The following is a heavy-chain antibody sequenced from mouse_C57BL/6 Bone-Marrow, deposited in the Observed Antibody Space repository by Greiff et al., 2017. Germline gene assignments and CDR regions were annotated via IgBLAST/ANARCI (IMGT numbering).Heavy chain of an antibody. Sequence: LVESGAELAKPGASVTLSCKASGYTFTSYWMHWVKQRPGQGLEWIGYINPSSGYTKYNQKFKDKATLTADKSSSTAYMQLSSLTYEDSAVYYCARDYYGYDGSLAMDYWGQGTSVTVSS. CDR3: ARDYYGYDGSLAMDY. CDR2: INPSSGYT. D-gene: IGHD2-2*01. CDR1: GYTFTSYW. V-gene: IGHV1-7*01. J-gene: IGHJ4*01.